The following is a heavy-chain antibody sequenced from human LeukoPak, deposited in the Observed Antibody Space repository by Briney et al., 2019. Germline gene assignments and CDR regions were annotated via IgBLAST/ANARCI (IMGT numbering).Heavy chain of an antibody. CDR2: INHSGST. CDR3: ARGVRGYCSGGSCYRYYYYGMDV. CDR1: GGSFSGYY. Sequence: SETLSLTCAVYGGSFSGYYWSWIRQPPGKGLEWIGEINHSGSTNYNPSLKSRVTISVDTSKNQFSLTLSSVTAADTAVYYCARGVRGYCSGGSCYRYYYYGMDVWGQGTTVTVSS. D-gene: IGHD2-15*01. V-gene: IGHV4-34*01. J-gene: IGHJ6*02.